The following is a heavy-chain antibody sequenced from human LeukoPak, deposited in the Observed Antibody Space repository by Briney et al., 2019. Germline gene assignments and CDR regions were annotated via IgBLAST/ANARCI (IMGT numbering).Heavy chain of an antibody. CDR1: GGSFSGYY. J-gene: IGHJ6*02. CDR3: ARVRIVVVVAATPGYYYYGMDV. Sequence: PSETLSLTGAGYGGSFSGYYWSWLRPPPGKGLEWIGEINHSGSTNDNPSLKSRITISVDTSKNQFSLKLSSVTAADTAVYYCARVRIVVVVAATPGYYYYGMDVWGQGTTVTVSS. D-gene: IGHD2-15*01. V-gene: IGHV4-34*01. CDR2: INHSGST.